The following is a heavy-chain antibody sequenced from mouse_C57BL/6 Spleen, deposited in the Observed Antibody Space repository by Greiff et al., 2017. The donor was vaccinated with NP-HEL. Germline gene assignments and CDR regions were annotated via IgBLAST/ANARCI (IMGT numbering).Heavy chain of an antibody. D-gene: IGHD1-1*01. CDR3: ARRHYYGSSYNYFDY. CDR1: GYTFTDYN. CDR2: INPNNGGT. J-gene: IGHJ2*01. V-gene: IGHV1-18*01. Sequence: EVQLQESGPELVKPGASVKIPCKASGYTFTDYNMDWVKQSHGKSLEWIGDINPNNGGTIYNQKFKAKATLTVDKSSSTAYMELRSLTSEDTAVYYCARRHYYGSSYNYFDYWGQGTTLTVSS.